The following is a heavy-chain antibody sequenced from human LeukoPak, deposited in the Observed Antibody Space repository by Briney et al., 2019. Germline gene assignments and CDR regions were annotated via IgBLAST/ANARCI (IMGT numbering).Heavy chain of an antibody. CDR3: AKDYYYGSGSPFDY. D-gene: IGHD3-10*01. CDR2: IRYDGSNK. CDR1: GFTFSSYG. Sequence: GGSLRLSCAASGFTFSSYGMHWVRQAPGKGLEWVAFIRYDGSNKYYADSVKGRFTISRDNSKNTLYLQMNSLRAEDTAVYYCAKDYYYGSGSPFDYWGQGTLVTVPS. V-gene: IGHV3-30*02. J-gene: IGHJ4*02.